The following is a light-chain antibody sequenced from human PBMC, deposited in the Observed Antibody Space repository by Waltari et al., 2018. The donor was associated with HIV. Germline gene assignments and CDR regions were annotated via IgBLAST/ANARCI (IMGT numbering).Light chain of an antibody. J-gene: IGLJ1*01. Sequence: QSVLTQPPSASGTPGQRVKTSCSGSTSTIGSNYEHWYQQPPGTAPKLLIYKNNKRPSGVPHRFSASKSGTSASLGSIALRSEDEADYYCAAWDDNLRGRSFGFATGTKVSVL. V-gene: IGLV1-47*01. CDR2: KNN. CDR1: TSTIGSNY. CDR3: AAWDDNLRGRSFG.